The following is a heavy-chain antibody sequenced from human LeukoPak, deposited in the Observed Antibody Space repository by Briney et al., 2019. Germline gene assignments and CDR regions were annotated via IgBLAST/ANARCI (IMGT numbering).Heavy chain of an antibody. Sequence: SGGTLRLSCAASGFTFSSYGMSWVRQAPGKGLEWVSAISGSGGSTYYADSVKGRFTISRDNSKNTLYLQMNSLRAEDTAVYYCARDPNIVVVVAAEFDYWGQGTLVTVSS. CDR3: ARDPNIVVVVAAEFDY. CDR2: ISGSGGST. J-gene: IGHJ4*02. D-gene: IGHD2-15*01. V-gene: IGHV3-23*01. CDR1: GFTFSSYG.